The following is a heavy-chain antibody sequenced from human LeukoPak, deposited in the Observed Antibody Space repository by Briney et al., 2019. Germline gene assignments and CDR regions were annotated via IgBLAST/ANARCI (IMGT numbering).Heavy chain of an antibody. J-gene: IGHJ4*02. CDR2: INPNSGGT. V-gene: IGHV1-2*02. Sequence: ASVKVSCKASGYTFTGYYMHWVRQAPGQGLEWMGWINPNSGGTNYAQKFQGRVTMTRDTSINTVYMELNRLRSGDTAVYYCARVGSNFDSSAYYGLDNWGQGSLVTISS. D-gene: IGHD3-22*01. CDR3: ARVGSNFDSSAYYGLDN. CDR1: GYTFTGYY.